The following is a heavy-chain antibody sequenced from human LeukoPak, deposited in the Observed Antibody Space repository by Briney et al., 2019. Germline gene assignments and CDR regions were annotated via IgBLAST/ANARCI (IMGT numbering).Heavy chain of an antibody. Sequence: PGGSLRLSCAASGFTFSSFALSWVRQAPGKGLEWVSIISVSGGTTYYADSVKGRFTISRDNSKNTLYLQMNSLRAEDTAIYYCAKAGRGWYFFDYWGQGALVTVPS. CDR2: ISVSGGTT. D-gene: IGHD6-19*01. J-gene: IGHJ4*02. V-gene: IGHV3-23*01. CDR3: AKAGRGWYFFDY. CDR1: GFTFSSFA.